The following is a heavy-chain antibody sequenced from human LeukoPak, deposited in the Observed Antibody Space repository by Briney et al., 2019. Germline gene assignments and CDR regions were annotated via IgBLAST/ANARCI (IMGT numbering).Heavy chain of an antibody. J-gene: IGHJ4*02. CDR2: ISGSGGST. CDR1: GFTFANYA. V-gene: IGHV3-23*01. Sequence: GGSLTLSCAASGFTFANYAMSWVRQAPGKGLEWVSAISGSGGSTYYADSVKGRFTISRDNSKNTLYLQMNSLRAEDTAVYYCAKDRGGIAARPLDYWGQGTLVTVSS. D-gene: IGHD6-6*01. CDR3: AKDRGGIAARPLDY.